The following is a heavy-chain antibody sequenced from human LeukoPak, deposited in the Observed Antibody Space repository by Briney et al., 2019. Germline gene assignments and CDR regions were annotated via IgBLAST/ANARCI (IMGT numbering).Heavy chain of an antibody. CDR1: GFTFDDYG. CDR3: ANQLRFLELLQYYFDY. Sequence: GGSLRLSCAASGFTFDDYGMSWVRQAQGKGLEWVSAISGSGGSTYYADPVKGRFTIARDNSKNTLYLQMNSLRAAAPAAYYCANQLRFLELLQYYFDYWGQGTLVTVSS. D-gene: IGHD3-3*01. V-gene: IGHV3-23*01. CDR2: ISGSGGST. J-gene: IGHJ4*02.